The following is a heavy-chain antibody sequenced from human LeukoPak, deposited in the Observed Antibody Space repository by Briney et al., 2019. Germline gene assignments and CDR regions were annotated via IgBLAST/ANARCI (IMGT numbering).Heavy chain of an antibody. Sequence: SVKVSCKASGGTFSSYAISWVRQAPGQGLEWVGGIIPIFGTANYAQKFQGRVTITTDESTSTAYMELSSLRSEDTAVYYCARSRYSGYDPRNYYYYYYMDVWGKGTTVTVSS. V-gene: IGHV1-69*05. D-gene: IGHD5-12*01. CDR3: ARSRYSGYDPRNYYYYYYMDV. CDR1: GGTFSSYA. CDR2: IIPIFGTA. J-gene: IGHJ6*03.